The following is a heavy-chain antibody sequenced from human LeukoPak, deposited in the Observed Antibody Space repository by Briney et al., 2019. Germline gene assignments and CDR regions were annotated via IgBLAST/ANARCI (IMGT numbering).Heavy chain of an antibody. D-gene: IGHD3-10*01. Sequence: ASVKISCKASGYTFTSYGISWVRQAPGQGLEWMGWIGAYNGNTNYAQKLQGRVTMTTDTSTSTAYMELRSLRSDDTAVYYCARDPVTMVRGTNPTYNWFDPWGQGTLVTVSS. V-gene: IGHV1-18*01. CDR1: GYTFTSYG. CDR2: IGAYNGNT. J-gene: IGHJ5*02. CDR3: ARDPVTMVRGTNPTYNWFDP.